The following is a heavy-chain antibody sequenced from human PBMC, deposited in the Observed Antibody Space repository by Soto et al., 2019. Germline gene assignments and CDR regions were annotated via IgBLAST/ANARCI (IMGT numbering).Heavy chain of an antibody. CDR1: GGTFSTSA. D-gene: IGHD3-16*01. V-gene: IGHV1-69*12. CDR3: ARDKDRVRLGGNYCCATDV. Sequence: QVQLVQSGAEVMQPGSSVRVSCKTSGGTFSTSAISWVRQAPGQGLEWMGGIIPIFGTADYAQKFQGRVTGTADESTSTAYMELSRLRSGDTGVYFWARDKDRVRLGGNYCCATDVWGQGPTVTVSS. J-gene: IGHJ6*02. CDR2: IIPIFGTA.